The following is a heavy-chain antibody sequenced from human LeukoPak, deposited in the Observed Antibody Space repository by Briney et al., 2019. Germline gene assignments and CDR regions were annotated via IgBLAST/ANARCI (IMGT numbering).Heavy chain of an antibody. J-gene: IGHJ4*02. CDR1: GFTFSSYS. Sequence: GSLRLSCAASGFTFSSYSMNWVRQAPGKGLEWVSSISSSSSYIYYADSVKGRFTISRDNAKNSLYLQMNSLRAEDTAVYYCAREPNYYDSSGYPDYWGQGTLVTVSS. D-gene: IGHD3-22*01. V-gene: IGHV3-21*01. CDR3: AREPNYYDSSGYPDY. CDR2: ISSSSSYI.